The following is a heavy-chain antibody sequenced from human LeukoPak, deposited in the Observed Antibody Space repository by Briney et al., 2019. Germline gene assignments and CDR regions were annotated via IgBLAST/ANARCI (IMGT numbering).Heavy chain of an antibody. CDR3: AKDKGTMVRGVNSYYYYGMDV. Sequence: PGGSLRLSCAASGFTFSSYAMSWVRQAPGKGLEWVSAISGSGGSTYYADSVKGRFTISRDNSKNTLYLQMNSLRAEDTAVYYCAKDKGTMVRGVNSYYYYGMDVWGQGTTVTVSS. D-gene: IGHD3-10*01. V-gene: IGHV3-23*01. J-gene: IGHJ6*02. CDR2: ISGSGGST. CDR1: GFTFSSYA.